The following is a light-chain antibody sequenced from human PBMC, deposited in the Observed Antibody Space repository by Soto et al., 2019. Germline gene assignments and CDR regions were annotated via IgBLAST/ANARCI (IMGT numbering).Light chain of an antibody. CDR3: QQYNNWPRT. CDR1: QSVSSN. V-gene: IGKV3-15*01. CDR2: GAS. Sequence: ERVMTQSPATLSVSPGERATHSCRASQSVSSNLAWYQQKPGQAPRLLIYGASTRATGIPARFSGSGSGTEFTLTISSLQSEDFAVYYCQQYNNWPRTFGQGTKV. J-gene: IGKJ1*01.